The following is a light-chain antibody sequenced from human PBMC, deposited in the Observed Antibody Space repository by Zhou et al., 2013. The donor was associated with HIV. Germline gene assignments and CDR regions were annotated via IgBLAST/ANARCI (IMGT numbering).Light chain of an antibody. CDR1: QGISNN. Sequence: TQSPSSLSASVGDRVTITCRASQGISNNLAWYQQRSGHAPRLLIYGASSRATGIPDRFSGSGSGTDFTLTISRLEPEDFAVYYCQQYDTSPLIFTFGPGTKVDIK. CDR3: QQYDTSPLIFT. V-gene: IGKV3-20*01. CDR2: GAS. J-gene: IGKJ3*01.